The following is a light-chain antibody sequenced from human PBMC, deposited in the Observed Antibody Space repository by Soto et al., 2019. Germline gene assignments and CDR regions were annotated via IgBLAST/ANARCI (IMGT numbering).Light chain of an antibody. CDR3: QSYDSSHVV. CDR1: SSNIGAGYD. CDR2: GNS. J-gene: IGLJ2*01. Sequence: QSVRTQPPSVSGAPGQRVTISCTGSSSNIGAGYDVHWYQQLPGTAPKLLIYGNSNRPSGVPDRFSGSKSGTSASLAITGLQAEDEADYYCQSYDSSHVVFGGGTQLTVL. V-gene: IGLV1-40*01.